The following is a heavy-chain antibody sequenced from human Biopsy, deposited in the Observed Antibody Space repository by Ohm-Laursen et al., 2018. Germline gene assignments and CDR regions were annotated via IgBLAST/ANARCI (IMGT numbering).Heavy chain of an antibody. CDR1: GGSISSYY. D-gene: IGHD2/OR15-2a*01. V-gene: IGHV4-4*07. CDR3: ARGMRTTGWPYFDY. Sequence: GTLSLTCTVSGGSISSYYWNWIRQPAGKGLEWIGRIYTSGSTNFNPSLKSRVTMSVDTSKNQFSLRLNSVTAADTAVYYCARGMRTTGWPYFDYWGQGILVTVSS. J-gene: IGHJ4*02. CDR2: IYTSGST.